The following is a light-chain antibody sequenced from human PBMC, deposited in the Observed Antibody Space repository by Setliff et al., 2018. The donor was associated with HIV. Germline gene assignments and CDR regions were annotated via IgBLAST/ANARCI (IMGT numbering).Light chain of an antibody. V-gene: IGLV2-8*01. CDR2: DVN. J-gene: IGLJ3*02. CDR3: CSFAGNNIVIV. CDR1: SSDVGNYDY. Sequence: QSVLTQPASVSGSPGQSVTISCTGTSSDVGNYDYVSWYQQYPGKAPKVLIYDVNKRPSGVPDRFSGSKSGNTASLTISGLQAEDEADYYCCSFAGNNIVIVFGGGT.